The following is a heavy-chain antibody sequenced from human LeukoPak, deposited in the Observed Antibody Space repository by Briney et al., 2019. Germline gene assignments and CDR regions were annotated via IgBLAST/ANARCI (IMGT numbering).Heavy chain of an antibody. CDR2: ISSSSTYI. Sequence: KSGGSLRLSCAASGFTFSSYSMNWVRQAPGKGLEWVSSISSSSTYIYYADSVKGRFTISRDNAKNSLYLQMNSLRAEDTAVYYCAKYGVDTAMVRVKSYYFDYWGQGTLVTVSS. CDR3: AKYGVDTAMVRVKSYYFDY. J-gene: IGHJ4*02. V-gene: IGHV3-21*04. D-gene: IGHD5-18*01. CDR1: GFTFSSYS.